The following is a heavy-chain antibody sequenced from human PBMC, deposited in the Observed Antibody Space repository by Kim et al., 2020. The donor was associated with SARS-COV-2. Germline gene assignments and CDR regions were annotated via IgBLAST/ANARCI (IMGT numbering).Heavy chain of an antibody. D-gene: IGHD2-15*01. CDR2: INPNSGGT. CDR1: GYTFTGYY. V-gene: IGHV1-2*02. CDR3: ARDGMEVVAATVVYYYGMDV. Sequence: ASVKVSCKASGYTFTGYYMHWVRQAPGQGLEWMGWINPNSGGTNYAQKFQGRVTMTRDTSISTAYMELSRLRSDDTAVYYCARDGMEVVAATVVYYYGMDVWGQGTTVTVSS. J-gene: IGHJ6*02.